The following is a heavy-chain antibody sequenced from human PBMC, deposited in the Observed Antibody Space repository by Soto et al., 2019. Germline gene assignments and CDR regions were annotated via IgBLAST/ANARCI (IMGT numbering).Heavy chain of an antibody. CDR3: ARLNHGGPYYDFWSGQLLLPRGPYYYGMEV. Sequence: RGESLKISCKGSGYSFTSYWIVWVRQVPGKGLEWMGIIYPGDSDTRYSPSFQGQVTISADKSISTAYLQWSSLKASDTAMYYCARLNHGGPYYDFWSGQLLLPRGPYYYGMEVWGQGTTVTVSS. V-gene: IGHV5-51*01. CDR1: GYSFTSYW. CDR2: IYPGDSDT. J-gene: IGHJ6*01. D-gene: IGHD3-3*01.